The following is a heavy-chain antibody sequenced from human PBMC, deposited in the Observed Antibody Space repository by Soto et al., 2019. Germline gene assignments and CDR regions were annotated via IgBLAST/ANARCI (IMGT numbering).Heavy chain of an antibody. Sequence: GGSLRLSCAASGFTFSSYAMHWVRQAPGKGLEWVAVISYDGSNKYYADSVKGRFTISRDNSKNTLYLQMNSLRAEDTAVYYCARDSIEDPITIFGVVIGYYYYGMDVWGQGTTVTVSS. J-gene: IGHJ6*02. D-gene: IGHD3-3*01. CDR3: ARDSIEDPITIFGVVIGYYYYGMDV. V-gene: IGHV3-30-3*01. CDR1: GFTFSSYA. CDR2: ISYDGSNK.